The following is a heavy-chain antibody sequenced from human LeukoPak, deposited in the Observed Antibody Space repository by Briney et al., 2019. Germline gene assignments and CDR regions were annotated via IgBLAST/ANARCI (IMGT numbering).Heavy chain of an antibody. CDR3: ARAPITSPFYFDY. V-gene: IGHV3-20*04. CDR1: GFAFDEHG. D-gene: IGHD2-2*01. Sequence: GGSLRLSCTASGFAFDEHGMSWVRQVPGKGLECVSGINWCGGSTGYADPLRGRFTISRDNAKNSLYLQMDSLRAEDTALYYCARAPITSPFYFDYWGQGTLVTVSS. J-gene: IGHJ4*02. CDR2: INWCGGST.